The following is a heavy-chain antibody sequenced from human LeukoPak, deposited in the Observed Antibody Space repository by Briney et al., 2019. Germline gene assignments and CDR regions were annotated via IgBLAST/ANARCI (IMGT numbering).Heavy chain of an antibody. CDR2: IKQDGSDK. CDR3: ATLRLGDLSPIDY. Sequence: GGSLRLSCAASGFTFSSYWMSWVRQAPGKGLEWVANIKQDGSDKYYVDSVKGRFTISGDNAKNSLYLQMNSLRAEDTAVYYCATLRLGDLSPIDYWGQGTLVTVSS. D-gene: IGHD3-16*02. V-gene: IGHV3-7*05. CDR1: GFTFSSYW. J-gene: IGHJ4*02.